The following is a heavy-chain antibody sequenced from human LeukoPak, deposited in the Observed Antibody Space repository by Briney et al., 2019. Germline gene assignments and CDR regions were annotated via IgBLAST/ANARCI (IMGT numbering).Heavy chain of an antibody. CDR2: IKQDGTEK. CDR3: ARDCGGGAPCFDS. Sequence: GGSLRLSCEASGAAFINYWMSWVRQAPGMGPEWLANIKQDGTEKFYMASVRGRFIISRDNAKSSLYLQMNSLRVEDTAVYYCARDCGGGAPCFDSWGQGTLVTVSS. J-gene: IGHJ4*02. CDR1: GAAFINYW. V-gene: IGHV3-7*03. D-gene: IGHD3-16*01.